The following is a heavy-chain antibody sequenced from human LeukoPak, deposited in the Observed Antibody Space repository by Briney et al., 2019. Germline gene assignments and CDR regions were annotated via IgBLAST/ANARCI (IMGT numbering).Heavy chain of an antibody. Sequence: GASVKVSCKASGYTFTSYGISWVRQAPGQGLEWMGWISPYNGNTNYEHKLQGRVTMTTDTSTSTAYMELRSLRSDATAVYYCARDASTSSLYGMDVWGQGTTVTVSS. V-gene: IGHV1-18*01. J-gene: IGHJ6*02. CDR3: ARDASTSSLYGMDV. D-gene: IGHD2-2*01. CDR2: ISPYNGNT. CDR1: GYTFTSYG.